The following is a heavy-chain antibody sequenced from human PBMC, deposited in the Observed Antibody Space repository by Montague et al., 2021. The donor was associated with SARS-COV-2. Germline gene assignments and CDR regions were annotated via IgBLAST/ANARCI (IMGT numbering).Heavy chain of an antibody. CDR3: ARVNTVRVYWFDP. Sequence: TLSLTCTVSGGSISSGGYYWSWIRQHPGKGLEWIGYIYYSGSTYYNPSLKSRVTISVDTSKNQFSLKLSSVTAADTAVYYCARVNTVRVYWFDPWGQGTLVTVPS. CDR1: GGSISSGGYY. J-gene: IGHJ5*02. CDR2: IYYSGST. D-gene: IGHD4-11*01. V-gene: IGHV4-31*03.